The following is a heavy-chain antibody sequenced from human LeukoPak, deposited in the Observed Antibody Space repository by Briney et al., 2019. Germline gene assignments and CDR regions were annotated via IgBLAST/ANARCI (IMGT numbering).Heavy chain of an antibody. J-gene: IGHJ4*02. CDR1: GGSISSYY. CDR3: ARVPRGYDFWSGSYFDY. CDR2: IYYSGST. Sequence: SETLSLTCTVSGGSISSYYWSWIRQPPGKGLEWIGYIYYSGSTYYNPSLKSRVTISVDTSKNQFSLKPSSVTAADTAVYYCARVPRGYDFWSGSYFDYWGQGTLVTVSS. V-gene: IGHV4-59*06. D-gene: IGHD3-3*01.